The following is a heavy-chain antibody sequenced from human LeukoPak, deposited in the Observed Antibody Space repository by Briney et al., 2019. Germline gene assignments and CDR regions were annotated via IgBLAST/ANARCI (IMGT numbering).Heavy chain of an antibody. V-gene: IGHV3-23*01. D-gene: IGHD6-19*01. CDR1: GFTFSSYA. Sequence: GGSLRLSCTASGFTFSSYAMSWVRQAPGKGLEWVSTISGSGGSTYYADSVKGRFTISRDNSKNTLYLQMNSLRAEDTAVYYCAKIPYSSGWVQNWFDPWGQGTLVTVSS. J-gene: IGHJ5*02. CDR3: AKIPYSSGWVQNWFDP. CDR2: ISGSGGST.